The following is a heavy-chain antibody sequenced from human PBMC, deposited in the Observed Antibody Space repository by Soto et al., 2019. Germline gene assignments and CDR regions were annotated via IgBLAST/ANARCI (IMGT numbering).Heavy chain of an antibody. J-gene: IGHJ6*02. Sequence: SVKVSCKASGGTFSSYALSWVRQAPGQGLEWMGGIIPIFGTANYAQKLQGRVTITADESTSTAYMELSSLRSEDTSVYYCARDSDPLYGMDVWGQGTTVTVSS. CDR3: ARDSDPLYGMDV. CDR2: IIPIFGTA. CDR1: GGTFSSYA. V-gene: IGHV1-69*13.